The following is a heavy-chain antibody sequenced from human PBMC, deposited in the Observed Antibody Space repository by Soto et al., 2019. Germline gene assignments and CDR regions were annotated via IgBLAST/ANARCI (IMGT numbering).Heavy chain of an antibody. CDR1: GGSFSGYY. V-gene: IGHV4-30-2*01. CDR3: ARASIAAAGTGRYYYYYGMDV. J-gene: IGHJ6*02. CDR2: VYHSGDT. Sequence: SETLSLTCAVYGGSFSGYYWSWIRQPPGKGLEWIGYVYHSGDTYYNPSLKSRLIISVDRSENQFSLTLSSVTAADTAVYYCARASIAAAGTGRYYYYYGMDVWGQGTTVTVSS. D-gene: IGHD6-13*01.